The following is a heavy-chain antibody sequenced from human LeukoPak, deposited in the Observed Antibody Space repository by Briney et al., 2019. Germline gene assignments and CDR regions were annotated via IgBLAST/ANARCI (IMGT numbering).Heavy chain of an antibody. CDR2: IIPIFGTA. CDR3: ARDSEGWFDP. V-gene: IGHV1-69*05. D-gene: IGHD3-10*01. CDR1: GDTFSSYA. J-gene: IGHJ5*02. Sequence: GASVKVSCKASGDTFSSYAISWVRQAPGQGLEWMGGIIPIFGTANYAQKFQGRVTITTDESTSTAYVELSSLRSEDTAVYYCARDSEGWFDPWGQGTLVTVSS.